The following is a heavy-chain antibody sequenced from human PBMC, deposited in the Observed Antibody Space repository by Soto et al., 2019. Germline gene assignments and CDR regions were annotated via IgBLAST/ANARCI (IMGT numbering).Heavy chain of an antibody. V-gene: IGHV2-5*02. CDR3: AHRHEYYGMDV. CDR2: IYWDDDK. Sequence: SGPTLVNPTQTLTLTCTFSGFSLSTSGVGVGWIRQPPGKALEWLALIYWDDDKRYSPSLKSRLTITKDTSKNRVVLTMTNMEPVDTVTYYCAHRHEYYGMDVWGQGTTVTVSS. CDR1: GFSLSTSGVG. J-gene: IGHJ6*02.